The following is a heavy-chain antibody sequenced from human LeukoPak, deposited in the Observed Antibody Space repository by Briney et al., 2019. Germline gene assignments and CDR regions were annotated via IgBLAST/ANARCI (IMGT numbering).Heavy chain of an antibody. CDR2: VSGSSSYI. CDR1: GFTFSSYN. D-gene: IGHD6-13*01. CDR3: ARAGIAAAGMGNWFDP. J-gene: IGHJ5*02. V-gene: IGHV3-21*01. Sequence: PGGSLRLSCAASGFTFSSYNMNWVRQAPGKGLEWVSSVSGSSSYIYYADSVKGRFTISRDNAKNSLYLQMNSLRAEDTAVYYCARAGIAAAGMGNWFDPWGQGTLVTVSS.